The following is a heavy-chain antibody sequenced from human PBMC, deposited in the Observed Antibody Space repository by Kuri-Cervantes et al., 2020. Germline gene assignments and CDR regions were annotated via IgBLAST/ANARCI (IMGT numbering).Heavy chain of an antibody. J-gene: IGHJ4*02. Sequence: ASVKVSCKASGYTFTSYYMHWVRQAPGQGLEWMGIINPSGGSTSYAQKFQGRVTMTRDTSTSTVYMELSRLRSDDTAVYYCARGPPRGCSGGSCPTVFDYWAQGTLVTVSS. CDR3: ARGPPRGCSGGSCPTVFDY. V-gene: IGHV1-46*01. CDR2: INPSGGST. D-gene: IGHD2-15*01. CDR1: GYTFTSYY.